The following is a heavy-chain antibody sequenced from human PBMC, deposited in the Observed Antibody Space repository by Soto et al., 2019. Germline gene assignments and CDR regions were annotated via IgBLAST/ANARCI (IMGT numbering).Heavy chain of an antibody. CDR3: MTPGTSDHSDY. CDR2: ISFDTSNS. J-gene: IGHJ4*02. Sequence: VQLVESGGGVVQPGNSLRLSCAVSGIVFSSFGMHWVRQAPGKGLEWLAVISFDTSNSYYADSVNGRFTISRDNSKNLLFLQMDGLRPEDTAVYWCMTPGTSDHSDYWGRGTLVTVSA. V-gene: IGHV3-30*03. CDR1: GIVFSSFG. D-gene: IGHD2-8*02.